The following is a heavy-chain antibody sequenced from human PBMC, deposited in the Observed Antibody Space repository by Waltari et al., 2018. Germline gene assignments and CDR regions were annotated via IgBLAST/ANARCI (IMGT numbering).Heavy chain of an antibody. D-gene: IGHD3-22*01. Sequence: EVQLVESGGGLVQPGGSLRLSCAASGFAFSSYTMNLALQAPGKGLVWVSYISSSSSTIYYADSVKGRFTISRDNAKNSLYLQMNSLRAEDTAVYYCARDWDDSSASYWGQGTLVTVSS. J-gene: IGHJ4*02. CDR1: GFAFSSYT. V-gene: IGHV3-48*01. CDR3: ARDWDDSSASY. CDR2: ISSSSSTI.